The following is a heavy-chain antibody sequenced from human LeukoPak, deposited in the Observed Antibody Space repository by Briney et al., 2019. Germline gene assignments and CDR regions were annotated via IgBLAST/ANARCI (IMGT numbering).Heavy chain of an antibody. Sequence: ASVNVSCTASGYTFTSYDINWVRQATGQGLEWMGWMNPNSGNTGYAQKFQGRVTMTRNTSISTAYMELSSLRSEDTAVYYCARRVRVGTFDYWGQGTLVTVSS. CDR1: GYTFTSYD. D-gene: IGHD5-24*01. CDR2: MNPNSGNT. J-gene: IGHJ4*02. CDR3: ARRVRVGTFDY. V-gene: IGHV1-8*01.